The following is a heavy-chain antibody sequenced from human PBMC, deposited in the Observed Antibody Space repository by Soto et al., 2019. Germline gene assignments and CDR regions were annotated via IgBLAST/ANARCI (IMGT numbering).Heavy chain of an antibody. J-gene: IGHJ2*01. V-gene: IGHV3-30-3*01. CDR3: ARPLWRNHYNWGYFYI. Sequence: QVQLVESGGGVVQPGRSLRLSCAASGFTFSSYAMHWVRQAPGKGLEWVAVISYDGSNKYYADSVKGRFTISRDNSKNTLYLKRNSLRAEDTAVYYCARPLWRNHYNWGYFYIWGRGTLVTVSS. CDR1: GFTFSSYA. CDR2: ISYDGSNK. D-gene: IGHD1-1*01.